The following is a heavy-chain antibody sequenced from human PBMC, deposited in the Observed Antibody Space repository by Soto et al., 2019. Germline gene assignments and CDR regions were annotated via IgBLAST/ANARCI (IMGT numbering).Heavy chain of an antibody. J-gene: IGHJ4*02. CDR2: IDWDDDK. CDR3: ARIRQQSDYYDSSGYSFFDY. Sequence: SGPTLVNPTQTLTLTCTFSGFSLSTSGMCVSWIRQPPGKALEWLALIDWDDDKYYSTPLKTRLTISKDTSKNQVVLTMTTMDPVDTATYYCARIRQQSDYYDSSGYSFFDYWGQGTLVTVSS. CDR1: GFSLSTSGMC. D-gene: IGHD3-22*01. V-gene: IGHV2-70*01.